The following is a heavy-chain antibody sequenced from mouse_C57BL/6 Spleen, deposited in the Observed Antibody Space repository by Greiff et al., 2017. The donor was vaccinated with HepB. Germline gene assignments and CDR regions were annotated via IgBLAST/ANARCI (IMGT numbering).Heavy chain of an antibody. CDR2: ISSGGSYT. CDR1: GFTFSSYG. CDR3: ARHGDYLDY. J-gene: IGHJ2*01. V-gene: IGHV5-6*01. Sequence: EVQWVESGGDLVKPGGSLKLSCAASGFTFSSYGMSWVRQTPDKRLEWVATISSGGSYTYYPDSVKGRFTISRDNAKNTLYLQMSSLKSEDTAMYYCARHGDYLDYWGQGTTLTVSS.